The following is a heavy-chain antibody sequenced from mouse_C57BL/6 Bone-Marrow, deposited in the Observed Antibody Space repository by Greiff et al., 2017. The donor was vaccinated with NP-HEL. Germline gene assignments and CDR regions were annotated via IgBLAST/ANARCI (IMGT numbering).Heavy chain of an antibody. CDR3: VRDYGSSSYWYFDV. D-gene: IGHD1-1*01. Sequence: EVKVVESGGGLVQPKGSLKLSCAASGFSFNTYAMNWVRQAPGKGLEWVARIRSKSNNYATYYADSVKDRFTISRDDSESMLYLQMNNLKTEDTAMYYCVRDYGSSSYWYFDVWGTGTTVTVSS. CDR2: IRSKSNNYAT. CDR1: GFSFNTYA. V-gene: IGHV10-1*01. J-gene: IGHJ1*03.